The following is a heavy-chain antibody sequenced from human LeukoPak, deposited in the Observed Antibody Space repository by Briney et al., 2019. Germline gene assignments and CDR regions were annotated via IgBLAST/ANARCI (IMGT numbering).Heavy chain of an antibody. J-gene: IGHJ4*02. Sequence: PGGSLRLSCAASGFTFSSYSMNWVRQAPGKGLEWVSSISSSSSYIYYADSVKGRFTISRDNAKNSLYLQMNSLRAEDTAVYYCARDHVPAGGWELLPFDYWGQGTLVTVSS. V-gene: IGHV3-21*01. CDR1: GFTFSSYS. CDR2: ISSSSSYI. CDR3: ARDHVPAGGWELLPFDY. D-gene: IGHD1-26*01.